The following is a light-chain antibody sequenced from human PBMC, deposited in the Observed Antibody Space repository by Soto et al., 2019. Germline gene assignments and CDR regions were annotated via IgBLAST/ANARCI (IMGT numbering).Light chain of an antibody. J-gene: IGKJ4*01. CDR2: DAS. Sequence: ESVLTQSPATLSLSPGERATLSCRASQSINGYLAWYQHKPGQAPRLLIDDASNRATGVPARFSGSGSGTDFTLTISSLEPEDFATYYCQQANSFPLTFGGGTKVDIK. CDR1: QSINGY. CDR3: QQANSFPLT. V-gene: IGKV3-11*01.